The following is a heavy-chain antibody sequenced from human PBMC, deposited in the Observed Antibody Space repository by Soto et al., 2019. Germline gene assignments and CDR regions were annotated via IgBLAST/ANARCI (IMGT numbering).Heavy chain of an antibody. D-gene: IGHD4-4*01. CDR1: GGSISSYY. V-gene: IGHV4-59*08. J-gene: IGHJ6*03. CDR3: ARRGTAVTTFGSIYYYMDV. CDR2: IYYSGST. Sequence: SETLSLTCTVSGGSISSYYWSWIRQPPGKGLEWIGYIYYSGSTNYNPSLKSRVTISVDTSKNQFPLKLSSVTAADTAVYYRARRGTAVTTFGSIYYYMDVWGKGTTVTVSS.